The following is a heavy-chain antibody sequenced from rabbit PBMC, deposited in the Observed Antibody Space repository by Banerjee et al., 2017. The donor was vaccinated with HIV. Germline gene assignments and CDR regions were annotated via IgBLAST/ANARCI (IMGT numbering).Heavy chain of an antibody. V-gene: IGHV1S40*01. CDR2: IYTSSGST. CDR1: GFDFSSNA. J-gene: IGHJ4*01. CDR3: ARGANNHYWIPYFIL. D-gene: IGHD1-1*01. Sequence: QSLEESGGDLVKPGASLTLTCTASGFDFSSNAMCWVRQAPGKGLELIACIYTSSGSTWYASWAKGRFTISKASSTTVTLQMTSLTAADTATYFCARGANNHYWIPYFILWGPGTLVTVS.